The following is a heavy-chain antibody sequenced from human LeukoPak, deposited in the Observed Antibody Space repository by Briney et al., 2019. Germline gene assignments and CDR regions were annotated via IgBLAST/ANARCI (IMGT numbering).Heavy chain of an antibody. D-gene: IGHD6-13*01. CDR1: GFTVSSNY. CDR2: ISSSSSYI. J-gene: IGHJ3*02. Sequence: GGSLRLSCAASGFTVSSNYMSWVRQAPGKGLEWVSSISSSSSYIYYADSVKGRFTISRDNAKNSLYLQMNSLRAEDTAVYYCARDLSIAAAGTGAFDIWGQGTMVTVSS. V-gene: IGHV3-21*01. CDR3: ARDLSIAAAGTGAFDI.